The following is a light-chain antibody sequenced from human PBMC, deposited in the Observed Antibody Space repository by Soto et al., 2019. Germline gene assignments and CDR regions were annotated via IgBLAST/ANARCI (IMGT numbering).Light chain of an antibody. Sequence: DIVMTQCPNSLAVSLGERATLNCKSSQSVLYTSNNKNYLAWYQQKPRQPPKLLIYWASTRESGVPDRFSGSGSGTDFTLTISSLQAEDVAVYYCQQYYSTPLTFGGGTKVEIK. CDR2: WAS. J-gene: IGKJ4*01. CDR3: QQYYSTPLT. CDR1: QSVLYTSNNKNY. V-gene: IGKV4-1*01.